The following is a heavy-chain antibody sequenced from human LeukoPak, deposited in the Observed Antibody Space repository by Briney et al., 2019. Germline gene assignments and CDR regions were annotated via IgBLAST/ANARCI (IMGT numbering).Heavy chain of an antibody. J-gene: IGHJ4*02. D-gene: IGHD3-16*02. CDR3: ARDKLGLGELSLYDE. Sequence: ASVKVSCKASGYTLTGHSMHWVRHAPGQGLEWMGLMNPNSGGTKYTRKFQGRVTMTRDTSISTAYMELSRLTSDDTAMYYCARDKLGLGELSLYDEWGQGTQVTVSS. CDR2: MNPNSGGT. V-gene: IGHV1-2*02. CDR1: GYTLTGHS.